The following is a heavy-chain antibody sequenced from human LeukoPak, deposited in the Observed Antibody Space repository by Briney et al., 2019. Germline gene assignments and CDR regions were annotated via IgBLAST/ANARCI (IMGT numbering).Heavy chain of an antibody. CDR1: GFTFSSCA. J-gene: IGHJ4*02. D-gene: IGHD1-14*01. V-gene: IGHV3-23*01. Sequence: GGSLRLSCAASGFTFSSCAMGWVRQAPGKGLEWVSSITGSGSGTFYADSVKGRFTISRDNSKNTLYLQMNSLRADDTALYFCAKLDRAWYNDCWGQGTQVTVFS. CDR3: AKLDRAWYNDC. CDR2: ITGSGSGT.